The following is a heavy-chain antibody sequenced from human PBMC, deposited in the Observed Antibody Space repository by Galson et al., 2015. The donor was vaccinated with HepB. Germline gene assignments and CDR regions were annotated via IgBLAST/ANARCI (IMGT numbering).Heavy chain of an antibody. CDR1: GFTFSDYT. CDR3: ARGYPADY. Sequence: SPRLSCAASGFTFSDYTMNWVRQAPGKGLEWVSYISSSSTTIYYADSVKGRFTISRDNAKNSLYLQMNSLRAEDTAVYYCARGYPADYWGQGTLVTVSS. D-gene: IGHD1-14*01. V-gene: IGHV3-48*01. CDR2: ISSSSTTI. J-gene: IGHJ4*02.